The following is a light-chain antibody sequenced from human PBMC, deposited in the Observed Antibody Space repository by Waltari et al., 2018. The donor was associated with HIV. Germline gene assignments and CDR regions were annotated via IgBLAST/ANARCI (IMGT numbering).Light chain of an antibody. V-gene: IGKV2-28*01. J-gene: IGKJ4*02. CDR1: QSLLHINGDNY. Sequence: DIVMTQSPRSLPVTPEESASISCRSRQSLLHINGDNYVDGYVQKPGQSPQLLIFMGSKRGSVVPDRFRGSGSGTEFTLKISRVEAEDVGVYDCRESLQVHRAFGGGTKVEIK. CDR2: MGS. CDR3: RESLQVHRA.